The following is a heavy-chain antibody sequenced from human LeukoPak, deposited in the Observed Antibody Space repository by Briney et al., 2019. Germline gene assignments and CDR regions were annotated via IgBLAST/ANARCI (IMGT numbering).Heavy chain of an antibody. CDR3: AKNGGDGKPYYYHMDV. CDR2: IKQDGSEK. D-gene: IGHD2-21*01. CDR1: GFTFSTYW. V-gene: IGHV3-7*03. Sequence: GGSLRLSCAASGFTFSTYWMSWVRQAPGKGLEWVANIKQDGSEKYYVDSVKGRFTISRDNAKNSLYLQMNSLRAEDTAVYFCAKNGGDGKPYYYHMDVWGQGTTVTVSS. J-gene: IGHJ6*02.